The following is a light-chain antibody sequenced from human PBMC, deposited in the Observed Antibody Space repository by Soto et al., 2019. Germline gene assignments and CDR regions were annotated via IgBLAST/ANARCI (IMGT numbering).Light chain of an antibody. CDR3: STHTTSGALQV. J-gene: IGLJ1*01. CDR2: GVS. Sequence: QSVLTQPPSVSAAPGQQVTISCSGSSSNIVYNYVSWYQQLPGKAPKLMIYGVSNRPSGVSNRFSGSKSGNTASLTISGLQADDEADYYCSTHTTSGALQVFGTGTKVTVL. V-gene: IGLV2-14*01. CDR1: SSNIVYNY.